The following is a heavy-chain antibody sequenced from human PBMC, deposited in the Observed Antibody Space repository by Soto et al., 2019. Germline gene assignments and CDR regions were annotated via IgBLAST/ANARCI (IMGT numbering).Heavy chain of an antibody. CDR1: GFTFSNYA. D-gene: IGHD5-12*01. Sequence: PGGSLRLSCVASGFTFSNYAMSWVRQVPGKGLEWVSGVSRRGDNTYYADSVRGRFTISRDNSKNTLHLQMNSLKAEDTAVYYCEKDGSDTSMYYDIAVWGQGTKVTVYS. CDR2: VSRRGDNT. V-gene: IGHV3-23*01. J-gene: IGHJ6*02. CDR3: EKDGSDTSMYYDIAV.